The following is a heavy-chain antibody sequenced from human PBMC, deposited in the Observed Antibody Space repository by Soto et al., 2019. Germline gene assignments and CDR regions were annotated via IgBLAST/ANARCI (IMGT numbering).Heavy chain of an antibody. Sequence: SETLSLTCTVSGGSISSGDYYWSWIRQPPGKGLEWIGYIYYSGSTYYNPSLKSRVTISVDTSKNQFSLKLSSVTAADTAVYYCARVGNIVVVPAAMYFYPIRFDPWGQGTLVTVSS. J-gene: IGHJ5*02. CDR3: ARVGNIVVVPAAMYFYPIRFDP. V-gene: IGHV4-30-4*01. D-gene: IGHD2-2*01. CDR2: IYYSGST. CDR1: GGSISSGDYY.